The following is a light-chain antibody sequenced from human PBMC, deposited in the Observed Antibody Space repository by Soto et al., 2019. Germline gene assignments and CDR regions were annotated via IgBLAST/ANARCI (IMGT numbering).Light chain of an antibody. CDR3: QQYNNWPPIT. V-gene: IGKV3-15*01. CDR1: QSVTSN. CDR2: GAS. Sequence: VMTESAATLSVSPGAKATLSGRASQSVTSNLAWYQQKPGEAPRLLLYGASTRATGIPARCSGSGSGTAFSLTISSLQAEDFAVYFCQQYNNWPPITFGQGTRLEIK. J-gene: IGKJ5*01.